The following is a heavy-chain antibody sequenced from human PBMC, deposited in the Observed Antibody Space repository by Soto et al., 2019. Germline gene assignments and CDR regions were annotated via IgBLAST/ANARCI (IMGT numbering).Heavy chain of an antibody. CDR2: INSDGSST. D-gene: IGHD3-10*01. Sequence: GGSLRLSCAASGFTFSSYWMHWVRQAPGKGLVWVSRINSDGSSTSYADSVKGRFTISRDNAKNTLYLQMNSLRAEDTAVYYCARVNLVGAYYYMDVWGKGTTVTVSS. CDR1: GFTFSSYW. J-gene: IGHJ6*03. V-gene: IGHV3-74*01. CDR3: ARVNLVGAYYYMDV.